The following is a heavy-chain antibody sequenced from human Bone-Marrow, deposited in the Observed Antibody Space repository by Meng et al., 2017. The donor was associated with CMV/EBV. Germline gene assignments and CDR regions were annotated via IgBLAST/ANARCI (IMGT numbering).Heavy chain of an antibody. V-gene: IGHV3-30*04. Sequence: GESLKIPRAVSGFTFNTYTLHWVRQAPGKGLEWVTVMSFDGSNEYYADSVSGRFTIFRDNSRSTLYLQMNSLRIEDKAVYYCERGAATGVFDNWGQGTLVTVSS. CDR2: MSFDGSNE. CDR1: GFTFNTYT. D-gene: IGHD6-25*01. CDR3: ERGAATGVFDN. J-gene: IGHJ4*02.